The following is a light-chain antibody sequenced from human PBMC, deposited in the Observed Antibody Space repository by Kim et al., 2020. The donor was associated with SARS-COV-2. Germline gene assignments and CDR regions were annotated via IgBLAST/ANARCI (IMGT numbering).Light chain of an antibody. CDR2: WAS. Sequence: DIVMTQSPDSLAVSLGERATINCKSSQSVLYNSNNKNYLAWYQQKPGQPPKLLMHWASAREYGVPDRFSGSGSGTDFTLTISSLQAEDVAVYYCQQYYSSPLTFGGGTKLEI. CDR1: QSVLYNSNNKNY. J-gene: IGKJ4*01. V-gene: IGKV4-1*01. CDR3: QQYYSSPLT.